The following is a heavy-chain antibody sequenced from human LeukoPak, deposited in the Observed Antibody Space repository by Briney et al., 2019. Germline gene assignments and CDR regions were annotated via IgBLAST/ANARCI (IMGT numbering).Heavy chain of an antibody. CDR3: ARASSIGAAGLFDS. D-gene: IGHD6-13*01. CDR1: GFTVSSIY. CDR2: IYSGGTA. V-gene: IGHV3-53*01. J-gene: IGHJ4*02. Sequence: GGSLRLSCAASGFTVSSIYMNWVRQAPGEGLEWVSVIYSGGTAYYADSVKGRFTISRDNSKNTLYLQMNSLRAEDTAVYYCARASSIGAAGLFDSWGQGTLVTVSS.